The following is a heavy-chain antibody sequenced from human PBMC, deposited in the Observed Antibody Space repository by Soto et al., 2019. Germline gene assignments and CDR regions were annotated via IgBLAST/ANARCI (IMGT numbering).Heavy chain of an antibody. D-gene: IGHD3-10*01. CDR1: GYTFTGYY. CDR3: ARSYYGSGSYRDAFDI. V-gene: IGHV1-2*04. J-gene: IGHJ3*02. CDR2: INPNSGGT. Sequence: QVQLVQSGAEVKKPGASVKVSCKASGYTFTGYYMHWVRQAPGQGLEWMGWINPNSGGTNYAQKFQGWVTMTRDTSISTAYMELSRLRSDDTAVYYCARSYYGSGSYRDAFDIWGQGTMVTVSS.